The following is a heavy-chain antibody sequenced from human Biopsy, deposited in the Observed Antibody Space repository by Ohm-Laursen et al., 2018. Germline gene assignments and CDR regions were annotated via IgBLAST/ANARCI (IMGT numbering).Heavy chain of an antibody. J-gene: IGHJ6*02. CDR1: KFSFSRYD. Sequence: GASVKVSCKGSKFSFSRYDMHWVRQAPGRGLEWMGIISPSGGGTMDTQKFQGRLTMTRDTSTSTVHMELKSLKSEDTAVYYCAIFEGYSDDNLDYEHYGMDVWGQGTTVTVSS. V-gene: IGHV1-46*01. CDR3: AIFEGYSDDNLDYEHYGMDV. CDR2: ISPSGGGT. D-gene: IGHD1-26*01.